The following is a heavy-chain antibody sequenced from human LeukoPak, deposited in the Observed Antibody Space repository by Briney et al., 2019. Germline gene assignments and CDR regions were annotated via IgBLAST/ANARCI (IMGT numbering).Heavy chain of an antibody. Sequence: GGSLRLSCAVSGFSFSTYAMTWVRQAPGKGLEWVSAISDGGAITYYADSVKGRFTISRDNSKNTLYLQMNSLRAEDTAVYYCAKGGRYSEGDYWGQGTLVTVSS. CDR2: ISDGGAIT. CDR1: GFSFSTYA. D-gene: IGHD3-16*02. V-gene: IGHV3-23*01. J-gene: IGHJ4*02. CDR3: AKGGRYSEGDY.